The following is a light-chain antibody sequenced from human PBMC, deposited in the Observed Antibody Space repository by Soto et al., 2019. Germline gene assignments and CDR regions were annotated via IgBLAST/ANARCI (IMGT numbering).Light chain of an antibody. J-gene: IGLJ1*01. V-gene: IGLV1-40*01. CDR2: NNL. CDR3: QSFDSSLRAYV. CDR1: SSNFGAGYE. Sequence: QSVLTQPPSVSGAPGQRVTISCTGSSSNFGAGYEVHWYKQLPGTAPTLVIFNNLNRPSGVPERFSGSKSGTSASLVISGLQAEDEAEYYCQSFDSSLRAYVFGSGTKVTVL.